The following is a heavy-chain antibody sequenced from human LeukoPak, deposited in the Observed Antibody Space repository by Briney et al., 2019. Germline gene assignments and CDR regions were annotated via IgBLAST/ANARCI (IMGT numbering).Heavy chain of an antibody. V-gene: IGHV4-39*01. CDR2: IYYSGNT. Sequence: PSETLSLTCTVSGDSISTSNSYWGWIRQPPGKGLEWIGSIYYSGNTYYNASLKSRVTISVDTSKNQFSLKLNSVTAADTAVYYCARPKSLYDSSGPLDYWGQGTLVTVSS. CDR1: GDSISTSNSY. D-gene: IGHD3-22*01. J-gene: IGHJ4*02. CDR3: ARPKSLYDSSGPLDY.